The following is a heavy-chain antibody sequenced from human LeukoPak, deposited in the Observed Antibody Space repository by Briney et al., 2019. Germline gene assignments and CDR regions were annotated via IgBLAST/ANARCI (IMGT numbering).Heavy chain of an antibody. Sequence: GGSLSLSCAASGFTFSSYDMHWARQTTGKGLEWVSSVGTAGDTYYSGSVKGRFTISRENAKTSLYLQMNSLRAGDTAVYYCAIERRGYFEYWGQGTLVTVSS. D-gene: IGHD5-24*01. CDR1: GFTFSSYD. CDR3: AIERRGYFEY. CDR2: VGTAGDT. V-gene: IGHV3-13*04. J-gene: IGHJ4*02.